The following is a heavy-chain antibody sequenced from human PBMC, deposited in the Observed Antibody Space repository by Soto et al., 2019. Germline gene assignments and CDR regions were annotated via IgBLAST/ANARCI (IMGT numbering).Heavy chain of an antibody. D-gene: IGHD3-3*01. V-gene: IGHV3-23*01. CDR1: GFIFSSYA. Sequence: GGSLRLSCAASGFIFSSYAMSWVRQAPRKGLEWVSGISGSGGSTYYADSVKGRFTISRDNSKNTLYLQMNFLRADETAVYYCAKDQEDFWSGSAGYWGQGTLVTVSS. J-gene: IGHJ4*02. CDR3: AKDQEDFWSGSAGY. CDR2: ISGSGGST.